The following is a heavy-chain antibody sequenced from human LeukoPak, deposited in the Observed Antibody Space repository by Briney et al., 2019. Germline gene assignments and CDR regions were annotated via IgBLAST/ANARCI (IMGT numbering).Heavy chain of an antibody. V-gene: IGHV3-74*01. CDR2: IDSDGSGT. CDR3: ARDRYRSIDY. J-gene: IGHJ4*02. Sequence: GGSLRLSCAASGFTFSSYWMNWVRQAPGKGLVWVSRIDSDGSGTSNVDSVKGRFTISRDNAKNTLYLQMNSLRAEDTAVYYCARDRYRSIDYWGQGTLVTVSS. D-gene: IGHD1-1*01. CDR1: GFTFSSYW.